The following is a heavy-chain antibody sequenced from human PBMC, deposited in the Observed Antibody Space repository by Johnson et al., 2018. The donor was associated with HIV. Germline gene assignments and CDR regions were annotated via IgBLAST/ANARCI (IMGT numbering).Heavy chain of an antibody. CDR3: ATKRVAAADPDDAFDI. CDR2: IWYDGGNK. D-gene: IGHD6-13*01. Sequence: QVQLVESGGGVVQPGRSLRLSCAASGFTFSSYGMHWVRQAPGKGLEWVAVIWYDGGNKYYADSVKGRFTISRDNSKNTLYLQMNSLRAEDTAVYYCATKRVAAADPDDAFDIWGQGTMVTVSS. V-gene: IGHV3-33*01. CDR1: GFTFSSYG. J-gene: IGHJ3*02.